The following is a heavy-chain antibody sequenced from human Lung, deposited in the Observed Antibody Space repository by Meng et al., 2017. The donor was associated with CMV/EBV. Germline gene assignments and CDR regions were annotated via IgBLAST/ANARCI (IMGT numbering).Heavy chain of an antibody. CDR2: ISYDGTNK. Sequence: GGSLRLSCSASGFTFSTYAMHWVRQAPGKGLEWVAVISYDGTNKYYADSVKGRFSISRDNSKNTLYLQMNSLRPEDTSVFYCARDGQAGAKGVDHWGQGTLVXVSS. V-gene: IGHV3-30*04. CDR3: ARDGQAGAKGVDH. CDR1: GFTFSTYA. J-gene: IGHJ4*02. D-gene: IGHD6-25*01.